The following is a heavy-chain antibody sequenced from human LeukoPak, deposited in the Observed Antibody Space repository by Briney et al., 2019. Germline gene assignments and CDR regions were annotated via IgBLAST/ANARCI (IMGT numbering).Heavy chain of an antibody. CDR3: ARYGSGSLSENWFDP. CDR2: CYYSGNT. J-gene: IGHJ5*02. Sequence: SETLSLTCTVSGGSVSSSYYHWGWIRQSPGKGLEWIGSCYYSGNTYYNPSLKSRVTISVDTSKNQFSLKLSSVTAADTAVYYCARYGSGSLSENWFDPWGQGTLVTVSS. V-gene: IGHV4-39*01. D-gene: IGHD3-10*01. CDR1: GGSVSSSYYH.